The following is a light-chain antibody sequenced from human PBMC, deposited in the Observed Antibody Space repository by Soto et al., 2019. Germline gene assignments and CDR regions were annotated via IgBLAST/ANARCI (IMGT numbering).Light chain of an antibody. V-gene: IGKV3-11*01. Sequence: VLPPSPVTLSLSPGERATLSCRASQSFRGLLAWYQQKPGQAPRLLIYDAYNRATGIPPRFSGSGSGTDFTLTISSLEPEDSAVYYCQQRHMWPITFGQGTRLEI. CDR3: QQRHMWPIT. CDR2: DAY. CDR1: QSFRGL. J-gene: IGKJ5*01.